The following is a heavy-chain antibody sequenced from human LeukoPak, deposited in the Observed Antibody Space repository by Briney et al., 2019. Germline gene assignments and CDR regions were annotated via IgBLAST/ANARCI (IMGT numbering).Heavy chain of an antibody. CDR1: GFTFSSYS. V-gene: IGHV3-21*01. CDR2: ISSSSSYI. CDR3: ARDRGLHAFDI. D-gene: IGHD1-26*01. Sequence: PGGSLRLSCAASGFTFSSYSMNWVRQAPGKGPEWVSSISSSSSYIYYADSVKGRFTISRDNAKNSLYLQMNSLRAEDTAVYYCARDRGLHAFDIWGQGTMVTVSS. J-gene: IGHJ3*02.